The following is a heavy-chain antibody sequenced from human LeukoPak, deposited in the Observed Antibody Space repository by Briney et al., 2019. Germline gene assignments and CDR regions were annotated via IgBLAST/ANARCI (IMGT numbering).Heavy chain of an antibody. J-gene: IGHJ6*03. CDR1: GFTFDDYA. V-gene: IGHV3-23*01. D-gene: IGHD2-15*01. Sequence: GRSLRLSCAASGFTFDDYAMHWVRQAPGKGLEWVSAISGSGGSTYYADSVKGRFTISRDNSKNTLYLQMNSLRAEDTAVYYCAKRRQDIVVVVAATHYYYYMDVWGKGTTVTVSS. CDR2: ISGSGGST. CDR3: AKRRQDIVVVVAATHYYYYMDV.